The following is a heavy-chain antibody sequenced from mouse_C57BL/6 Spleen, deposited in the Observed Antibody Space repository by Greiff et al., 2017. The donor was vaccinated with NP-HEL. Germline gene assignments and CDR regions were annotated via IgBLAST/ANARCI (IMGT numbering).Heavy chain of an antibody. Sequence: QVQLKESGPELVKPGASVKISCKASGYAFSSSWMNWVKQRPGKGLEWIGRIYPGDGDTNYNGKFKGKAILTADKSSSTAYMQLSSLTSEDSAVYFCARTRSLYYYAMDYWGQGTSVTVSS. CDR1: GYAFSSSW. CDR2: IYPGDGDT. CDR3: ARTRSLYYYAMDY. D-gene: IGHD6-5*01. V-gene: IGHV1-82*01. J-gene: IGHJ4*01.